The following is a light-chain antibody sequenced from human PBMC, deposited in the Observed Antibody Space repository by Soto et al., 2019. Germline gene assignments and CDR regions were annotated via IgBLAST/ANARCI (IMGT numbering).Light chain of an antibody. J-gene: IGKJ4*01. V-gene: IGKV3-11*01. CDR3: QQRYKWPLT. CDR2: DAS. Sequence: EIVLTQSPATLSLSPGERATLSCRASQSVSSYLVWYQQKPGQAPRLLIFDASTRATGIPARFSGSGFGTDFTLTISILEPEDFAVYYWQQRYKWPLTFGGGTRVEIK. CDR1: QSVSSY.